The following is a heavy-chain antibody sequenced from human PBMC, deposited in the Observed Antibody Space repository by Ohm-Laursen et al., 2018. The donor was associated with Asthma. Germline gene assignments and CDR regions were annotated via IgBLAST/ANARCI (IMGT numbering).Heavy chain of an antibody. D-gene: IGHD1-7*01. V-gene: IGHV3-23*01. Sequence: SLRLSCAATGFTFRNYAMTWVRQAPGKGLEWVSAISGSGGSTYYADSVRGRFTISRDNAKNSLYLQLNSLRAEDTAVYYCARELDLSYWGQGTLVTVSS. CDR1: GFTFRNYA. CDR2: ISGSGGST. CDR3: ARELDLSY. J-gene: IGHJ4*02.